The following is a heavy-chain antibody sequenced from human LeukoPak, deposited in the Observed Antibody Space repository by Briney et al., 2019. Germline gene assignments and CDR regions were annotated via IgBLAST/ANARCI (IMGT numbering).Heavy chain of an antibody. CDR3: ARVQRWLQLLVY. D-gene: IGHD5-24*01. CDR1: GCTFTSYD. CDR2: MNPNSGNT. J-gene: IGHJ4*02. V-gene: IGHV1-8*01. Sequence: GASVKVSCKASGCTFTSYDINWVRQATGRGLEWMGWMNPNSGNTGYAQKFQGRVTMTRNTSISTAYMELSSLRSEDTAVYYCARVQRWLQLLVYWGQGTLVTVSS.